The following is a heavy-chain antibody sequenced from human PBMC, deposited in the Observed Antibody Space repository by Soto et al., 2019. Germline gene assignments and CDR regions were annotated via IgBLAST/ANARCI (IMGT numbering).Heavy chain of an antibody. Sequence: GGSLRLSCAASGFTFSSYWMHWVRQAPGKGLVWVSRINSDGSSTSYADSVKGRFTISRDNAKNTLYLQMNSLRAEDTAVYYCARGEPLQLWGTLFDYWGQGTLVTVSS. D-gene: IGHD5-18*01. J-gene: IGHJ4*02. CDR2: INSDGSST. CDR3: ARGEPLQLWGTLFDY. CDR1: GFTFSSYW. V-gene: IGHV3-74*01.